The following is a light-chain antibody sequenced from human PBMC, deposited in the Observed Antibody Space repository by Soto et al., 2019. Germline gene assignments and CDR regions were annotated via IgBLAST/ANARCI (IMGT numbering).Light chain of an antibody. Sequence: DIVMTQSPDSLAVSLGDRATINCKSSQSVLYSSNNKNYLAWYQQKPGQPPRLLIYGASTRESGVPDRFSGSGSGTDFTLTISSLQAGDVAVYFCQQYYGTLPTFGQGTKVEI. CDR2: GAS. CDR1: QSVLYSSNNKNY. J-gene: IGKJ1*01. CDR3: QQYYGTLPT. V-gene: IGKV4-1*01.